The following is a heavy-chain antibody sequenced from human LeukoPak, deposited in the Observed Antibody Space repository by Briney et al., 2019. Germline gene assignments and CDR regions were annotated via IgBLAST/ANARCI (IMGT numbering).Heavy chain of an antibody. V-gene: IGHV4-34*01. CDR3: ARGRYSSGRLRHFDY. D-gene: IGHD6-19*01. Sequence: SETLSLTCAVYGGSFSGYYWSWIRQPPGKGLEWIGEINHSGSTNYNPSLKSRATISVDTSKNQFSLKLSSVTAADTAVYYCARGRYSSGRLRHFDYWGQGTLVTVSS. CDR2: INHSGST. J-gene: IGHJ4*02. CDR1: GGSFSGYY.